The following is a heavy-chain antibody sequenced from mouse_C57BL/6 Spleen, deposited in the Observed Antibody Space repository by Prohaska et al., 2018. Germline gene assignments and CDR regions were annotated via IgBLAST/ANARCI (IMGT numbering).Heavy chain of an antibody. CDR3: ARSPWDEEGFDY. Sequence: EVQLQQSGPELVKPGASVKIPCKASGYTFTDYNMDWVKQSHGKSLEWIGDINPNNGGTIYNQKFKGKATLTVDQSSSTAYMELRSLTSEDTAVYYCARSPWDEEGFDYWGQGTTLTVSS. D-gene: IGHD4-1*01. CDR1: GYTFTDYN. J-gene: IGHJ2*01. CDR2: INPNNGGT. V-gene: IGHV1-18*01.